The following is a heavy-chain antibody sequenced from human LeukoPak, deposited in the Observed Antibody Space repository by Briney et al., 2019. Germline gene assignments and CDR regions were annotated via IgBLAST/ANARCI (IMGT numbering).Heavy chain of an antibody. CDR2: IFPSGGEI. CDR1: GFTFSTFA. CDR3: ANEGRYFDPPDY. V-gene: IGHV3-23*01. J-gene: IGHJ4*02. Sequence: GGSLRLSCAASGFTFSTFAMIWVRQPPGKGLEWVSSIFPSGGEIHYADSVRGRFTISRDNSKSTLYLQMNSLRAEDTAVYYCANEGRYFDPPDYWGQGTLVTVSS. D-gene: IGHD3-9*01.